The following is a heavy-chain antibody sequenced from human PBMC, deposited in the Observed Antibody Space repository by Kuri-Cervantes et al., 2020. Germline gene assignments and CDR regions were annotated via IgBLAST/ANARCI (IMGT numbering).Heavy chain of an antibody. CDR2: FYHSGNT. Sequence: SETLSLTCTVSTDSIRSPYYWGWIRQPPGKGLEWIGNFYHSGNTYYNPSLKSRVTISVGTSKNQFSLKLSSVTAADTAVYYCARGTYGGVDYWGQGTLVTVSS. D-gene: IGHD3-10*01. J-gene: IGHJ4*02. CDR3: ARGTYGGVDY. CDR1: TDSIRSPYY. V-gene: IGHV4-38-2*02.